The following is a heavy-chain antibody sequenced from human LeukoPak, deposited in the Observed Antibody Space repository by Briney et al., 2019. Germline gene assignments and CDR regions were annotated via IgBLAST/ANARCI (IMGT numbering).Heavy chain of an antibody. Sequence: GGSLRLSCAASGFTFSNYWMSWVRQAPGKGLGWVASIDQYGRAKYYVDSVRGRFTFSRDNTKNSLHLQMNSLRAEDTAVYYCARADSYGSILDYWGQGTRVIDSS. CDR3: ARADSYGSILDY. D-gene: IGHD5-18*01. V-gene: IGHV3-7*04. J-gene: IGHJ4*02. CDR1: GFTFSNYW. CDR2: IDQYGRAK.